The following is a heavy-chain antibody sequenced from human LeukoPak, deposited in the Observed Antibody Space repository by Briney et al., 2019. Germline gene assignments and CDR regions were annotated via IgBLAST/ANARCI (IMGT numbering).Heavy chain of an antibody. CDR2: IYYSGST. Sequence: SETLSLTCTVSGGSISSYYWSWIRQPPGKGLEWIGYIYYSGSTNYNPSHKSRVTISVDTSKNQFSLKLSSVTAADTAVYYCARLSSSWYYYYYYYMDVWGKGTTVTVSS. CDR3: ARLSSSWYYYYYYYMDV. D-gene: IGHD6-13*01. J-gene: IGHJ6*03. CDR1: GGSISSYY. V-gene: IGHV4-59*01.